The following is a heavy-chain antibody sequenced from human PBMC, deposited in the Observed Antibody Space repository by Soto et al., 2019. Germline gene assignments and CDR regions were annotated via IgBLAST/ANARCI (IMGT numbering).Heavy chain of an antibody. V-gene: IGHV4-59*01. CDR3: ARVWGGAFDI. D-gene: IGHD3-10*01. CDR2: IYYSGST. J-gene: IGHJ3*02. CDR1: GGSISSYY. Sequence: QVQLQESGPGLVKPSETLSLTCTVSGGSISSYYWSWIRQPPGKGLEWIGYIYYSGSTNYNPSLXRXVXIXXDTSKNQFPLKLSSVTAADTAVYYCARVWGGAFDIWGQGTMVTVSS.